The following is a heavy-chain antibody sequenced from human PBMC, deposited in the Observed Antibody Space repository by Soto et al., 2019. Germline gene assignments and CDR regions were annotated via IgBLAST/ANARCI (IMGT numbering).Heavy chain of an antibody. Sequence: PGGSLRLSCATSGFTFSSYWMHWVRQVPGKGLVWVSRINSDGSSIKYADSVRGRFTISRDNARNTLYLEMNSLRVEDTALYYCAGRIAVAGTYDYWGQGTLVTVSS. CDR3: AGRIAVAGTYDY. J-gene: IGHJ4*02. V-gene: IGHV3-74*03. CDR2: INSDGSSI. CDR1: GFTFSSYW. D-gene: IGHD6-19*01.